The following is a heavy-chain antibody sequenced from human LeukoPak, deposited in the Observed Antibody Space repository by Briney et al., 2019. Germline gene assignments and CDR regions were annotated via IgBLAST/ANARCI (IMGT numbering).Heavy chain of an antibody. CDR1: GYTFTSYD. Sequence: GASVKVSCKASGYTFTSYDINWVRQATGQGLEWMGWMNPDTGNTGYAQKFQGRVTMTRNTSISTAYMELSSLRSEDAAVYYCATKIGYSSGWSANDYWGQGTLVTVSS. J-gene: IGHJ4*02. CDR3: ATKIGYSSGWSANDY. D-gene: IGHD6-19*01. CDR2: MNPDTGNT. V-gene: IGHV1-8*01.